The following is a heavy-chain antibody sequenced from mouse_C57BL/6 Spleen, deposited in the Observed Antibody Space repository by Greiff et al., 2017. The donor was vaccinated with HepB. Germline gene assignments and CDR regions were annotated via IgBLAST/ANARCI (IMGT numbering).Heavy chain of an antibody. D-gene: IGHD2-3*01. CDR3: ARHDGYYLYFDV. CDR2: ISNLAYSI. J-gene: IGHJ1*03. V-gene: IGHV5-15*01. Sequence: EVKLMESGGGLVQPGGSLKLSCAASGFTFSDYGMAWVRQAPRKGPEWVAFISNLAYSIYYADTVTGRFTISRENAKNTLYLEMSSLRSEDTAMYYCARHDGYYLYFDVWGTGTTVTVSS. CDR1: GFTFSDYG.